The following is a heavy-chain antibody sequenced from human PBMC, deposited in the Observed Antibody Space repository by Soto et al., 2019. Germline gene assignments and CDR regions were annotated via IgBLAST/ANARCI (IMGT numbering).Heavy chain of an antibody. Sequence: QVHLVQSGAEVKKPGASVKVSCKASGYTFTSYGITWVRQAPGQGLEWMGWISADNGKTAYAQKLQGRVIVTRDTSSCSACLELRGLISYDTSVYYCARGREGDYWGQGALVTVSS. CDR1: GYTFTSYG. CDR3: ARGREGDY. CDR2: ISADNGKT. J-gene: IGHJ4*02. V-gene: IGHV1-18*01.